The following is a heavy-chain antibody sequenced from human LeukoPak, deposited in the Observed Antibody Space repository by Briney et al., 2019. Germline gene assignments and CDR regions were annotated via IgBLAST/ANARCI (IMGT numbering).Heavy chain of an antibody. D-gene: IGHD4-17*01. CDR2: IRGSDGST. CDR1: GFPFSTYA. CDR3: AKDVYGDYGGLDY. J-gene: IGHJ4*02. V-gene: IGHV3-23*01. Sequence: GGSLRLSCAASGFPFSTYAMRWVRQAPGKGLEWVSSIRGSDGSTYYADSVKGRFAISRDNSKNTLYLQMNSLRAEDTAVYYCAKDVYGDYGGLDYWGQGTLVTVSS.